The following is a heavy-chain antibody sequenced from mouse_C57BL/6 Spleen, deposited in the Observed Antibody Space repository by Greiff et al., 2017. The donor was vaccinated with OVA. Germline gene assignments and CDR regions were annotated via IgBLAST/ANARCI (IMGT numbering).Heavy chain of an antibody. CDR2: IDPSDSET. V-gene: IGHV1-52*01. CDR1: CSTFTSSW. J-gene: IGHJ2*01. CDR3: ARGDLFATVDCDY. Sequence: QLQPPCASLVLPVSSVHLSCTSSCSTFTSSWIPFLKPSPIQVLALIGNIDPSDSETHYNQKFKDKATLTVDKSSSTAYMQLSSLTSEDSAVYYCARGDLFATVDCDYWGKGTTLTVSS. D-gene: IGHD1-1*01.